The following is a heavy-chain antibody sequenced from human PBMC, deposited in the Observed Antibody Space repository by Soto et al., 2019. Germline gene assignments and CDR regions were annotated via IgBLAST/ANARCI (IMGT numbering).Heavy chain of an antibody. CDR2: ISYDGSNK. CDR3: AREEGVDFWSGYYMSTYYGMDV. CDR1: GFTFSSYA. Sequence: QVQLVESGGGVVQPGRSLRLSCAASGFTFSSYAMHWVRQAPGKGLEWVAVISYDGSNKYYADSVKGRFTISRDNSKNTLYLQMNSLRAEDTAVYYCAREEGVDFWSGYYMSTYYGMDVWGQGTTVTVSS. V-gene: IGHV3-30-3*01. D-gene: IGHD3-3*01. J-gene: IGHJ6*02.